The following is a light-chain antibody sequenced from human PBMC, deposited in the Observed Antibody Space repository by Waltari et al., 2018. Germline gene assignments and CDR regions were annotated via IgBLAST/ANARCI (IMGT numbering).Light chain of an antibody. CDR3: QQYAGSPIT. CDR1: QSVRHSN. V-gene: IGKV3-20*01. CDR2: GAS. J-gene: IGKJ4*01. Sequence: EIVLTRSPGTLSLSPGERATPSCSATQSVRHSNLAWYQQKGGQAPRLLIYGASSRATGIPDRFSGSGSGTDFTLSISRLEPEDYGVYYCQQYAGSPITFGGGTKVEI.